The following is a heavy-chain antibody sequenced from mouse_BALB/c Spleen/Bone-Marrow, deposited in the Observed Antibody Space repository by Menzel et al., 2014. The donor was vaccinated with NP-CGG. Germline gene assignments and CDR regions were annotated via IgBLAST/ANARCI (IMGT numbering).Heavy chain of an antibody. CDR2: INPSIGYT. J-gene: IGHJ2*01. D-gene: IGHD1-1*01. V-gene: IGHV1-4*02. CDR1: GYIFTSYT. Sequence: QVQLKQSAAELARPGASVKLSCKASGYIFTSYTIQWIKQRPGQGLEWIGYINPSIGYTEYNQKFKDKTTLTADTSSSTTYMQLSSLTSEDSAVYYCAREGTYYAYFDYWGQGTPLTVSS. CDR3: AREGTYYAYFDY.